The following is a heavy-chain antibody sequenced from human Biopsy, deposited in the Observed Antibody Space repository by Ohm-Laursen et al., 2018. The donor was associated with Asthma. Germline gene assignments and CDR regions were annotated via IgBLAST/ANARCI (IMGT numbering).Heavy chain of an antibody. J-gene: IGHJ6*02. CDR3: ARRITIFGVVQKDHGMDA. Sequence: SDTLSLTCSLSSGSGGYMRSGNYYWDWIRRAPGKGLEWIGYISYGGKTSYNPSLKNRVTISRDTSKNQFSLRLTSVTAADTAVYFCARRITIFGVVQKDHGMDAWGQGTTVIVSS. CDR2: ISYGGKT. V-gene: IGHV4-39*01. CDR1: SGSGGYMRSGNYY. D-gene: IGHD3-3*01.